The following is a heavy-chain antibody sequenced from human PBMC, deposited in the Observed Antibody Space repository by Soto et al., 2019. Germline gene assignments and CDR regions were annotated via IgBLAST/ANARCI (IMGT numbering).Heavy chain of an antibody. Sequence: QVQLQQWGAGLLKPSETLSLTCAVYGGSFSGYYWSWIRQPPGKGLEWIGEINHSGSTNYNPSLKSRVTISVDTSKNQFSLKLSSVTAADTAVYYCAGAFYGSGSYYFFVFDAFDIWGQGTMVTVSS. CDR2: INHSGST. V-gene: IGHV4-34*01. CDR3: AGAFYGSGSYYFFVFDAFDI. J-gene: IGHJ3*02. D-gene: IGHD3-10*01. CDR1: GGSFSGYY.